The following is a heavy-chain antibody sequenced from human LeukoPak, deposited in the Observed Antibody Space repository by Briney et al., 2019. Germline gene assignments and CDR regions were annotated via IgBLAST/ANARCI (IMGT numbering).Heavy chain of an antibody. CDR2: ISYDGSNK. J-gene: IGHJ4*02. D-gene: IGHD6-19*01. CDR3: AKDSGIAVAGIFDY. V-gene: IGHV3-30*18. CDR1: GFTFSSYG. Sequence: GGSLRLSCAASGFTFSSYGMHWVRQAPGKGLEWVAVISYDGSNKYYADSVKGRFTISRDNSKNTLYLQMNSLRAEDTAVYYCAKDSGIAVAGIFDYWGQGTPVTVSS.